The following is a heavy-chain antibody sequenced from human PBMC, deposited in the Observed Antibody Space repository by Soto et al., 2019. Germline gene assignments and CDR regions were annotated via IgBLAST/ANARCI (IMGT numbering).Heavy chain of an antibody. CDR3: VKGGSHWFGP. CDR2: IPYSGHA. Sequence: PSETLSLTCTVSGGSISSYYWSWIRQPPGKGLEWIGYIPYSGHASYSPSLEGRVTISADTSKNQFSLKLTSVTAADTALYYCVKGGSHWFGPWGQGVLVTVSS. D-gene: IGHD3-10*01. J-gene: IGHJ5*02. V-gene: IGHV4-59*01. CDR1: GGSISSYY.